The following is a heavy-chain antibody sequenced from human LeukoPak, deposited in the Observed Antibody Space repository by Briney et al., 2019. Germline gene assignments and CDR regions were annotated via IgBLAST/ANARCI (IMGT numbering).Heavy chain of an antibody. CDR2: IYYSGST. J-gene: IGHJ4*02. CDR3: ARDNSIAAAGSGVHY. Sequence: PSETLSLTCTVSGGSISSYYWSWIRQPPGKGLEWIGYIYYSGSTNYNPSLKSRVTISVDTSKNHFSLKLSSVTAADTAVYYCARDNSIAAAGSGVHYWGQGTLVTVSS. D-gene: IGHD6-13*01. V-gene: IGHV4-59*01. CDR1: GGSISSYY.